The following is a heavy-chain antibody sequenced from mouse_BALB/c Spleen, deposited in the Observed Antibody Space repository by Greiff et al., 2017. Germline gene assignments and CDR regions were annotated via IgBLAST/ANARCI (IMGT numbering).Heavy chain of an antibody. CDR2: IDPNSGGT. D-gene: IGHD2-1*01. J-gene: IGHJ4*01. Sequence: QVQLQQPGAELVKPGASVKLSCKASGYTFTSSWMHWVKQRPGRGLEWIGRIDPNSGGTKYNEKFKSKATLTVDKPSSTAYMQLSSLTSEDSAVYYCTRGAYGNYDAMDYWGQGTSVTVSS. V-gene: IGHV1-62-3*01. CDR3: TRGAYGNYDAMDY. CDR1: GYTFTSSW.